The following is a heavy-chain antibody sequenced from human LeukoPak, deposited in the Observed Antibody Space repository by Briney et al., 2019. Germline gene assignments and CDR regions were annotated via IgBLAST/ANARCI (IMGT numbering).Heavy chain of an antibody. J-gene: IGHJ4*02. CDR3: ARGLAVAGRLFDY. Sequence: PGGSLRLSCAASGFTFSSYSMNWVRQAPGKGLEWVSSISSSSSYIYYADSVKGRFTISRDNAKNSLYLQMNSLRAEDTAVYYCARGLAVAGRLFDYWGRGTLVTVSS. V-gene: IGHV3-21*01. CDR2: ISSSSSYI. CDR1: GFTFSSYS. D-gene: IGHD6-19*01.